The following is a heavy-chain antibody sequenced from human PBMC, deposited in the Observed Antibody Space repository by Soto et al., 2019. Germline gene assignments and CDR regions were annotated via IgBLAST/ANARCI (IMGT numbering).Heavy chain of an antibody. CDR2: ISAYNGNT. Sequence: QVQLVQSGAEVKKPGASVKVSCKASGYTFTSYGITWVRQAPGQGLEWMGWISAYNGNTHYAQNLQGRVTMTTDTSTSTAYMELRSLRSDDTAVYYCARVAVPRRIAAAASLYNWFDPWGQGTLVTVSS. J-gene: IGHJ5*02. CDR1: GYTFTSYG. CDR3: ARVAVPRRIAAAASLYNWFDP. V-gene: IGHV1-18*04. D-gene: IGHD6-13*01.